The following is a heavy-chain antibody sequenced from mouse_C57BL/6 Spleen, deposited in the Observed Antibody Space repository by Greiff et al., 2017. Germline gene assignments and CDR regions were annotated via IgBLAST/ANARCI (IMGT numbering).Heavy chain of an antibody. CDR2: INPSSGYT. CDR3: AREDSSGVDY. J-gene: IGHJ2*01. Sequence: QVHVKQSGAELARPGASVKMSCKASGYTFTSYTMHWVKQRPGQGLEWIGYINPSSGYTKYNQKFKDKATLTADKSSSTAYMQLSSLTSEDSAVYYCAREDSSGVDYWGQGTTLTASS. CDR1: GYTFTSYT. V-gene: IGHV1-4*01. D-gene: IGHD3-2*02.